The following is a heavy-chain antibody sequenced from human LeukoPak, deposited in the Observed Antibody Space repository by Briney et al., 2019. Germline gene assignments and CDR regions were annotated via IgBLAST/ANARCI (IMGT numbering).Heavy chain of an antibody. CDR1: GYTFTRYD. V-gene: IGHV1-8*01. CDR3: ARGPLFNSAWLDY. D-gene: IGHD3-3*01. J-gene: IGHJ4*02. CDR2: MNPNSGNT. Sequence: ASVKVSCKTSGYTFTRYDVNWVRQAPGQGPEWVVWMNPNSGNTHYAQKFQGRVTLTRNTSISTAYMELSSLRSEDTAVYYCARGPLFNSAWLDYWGQGTLVKVSS.